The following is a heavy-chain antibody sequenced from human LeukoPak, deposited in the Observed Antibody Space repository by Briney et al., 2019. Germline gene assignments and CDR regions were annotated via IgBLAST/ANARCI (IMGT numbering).Heavy chain of an antibody. Sequence: GGSLRLSCAASGFTFKHAWMSWVRQAPGKGLEWVGRIKSKTNGGTTDHAAPVKGRFTISRDDSKNTLYLQMNSLKTEDTAVYYCTWVGARYYFDYWGQGTLVTVSS. CDR3: TWVGARYYFDY. J-gene: IGHJ4*02. CDR1: GFTFKHAW. CDR2: IKSKTNGGTT. D-gene: IGHD1-26*01. V-gene: IGHV3-15*01.